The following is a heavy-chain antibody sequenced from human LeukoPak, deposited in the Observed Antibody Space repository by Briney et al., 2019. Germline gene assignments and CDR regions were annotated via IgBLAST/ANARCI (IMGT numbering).Heavy chain of an antibody. CDR3: ARVDGSGSLWGYYYYMDV. J-gene: IGHJ6*03. CDR2: MNPNSGNT. V-gene: IGHV1-8*01. D-gene: IGHD3-10*01. Sequence: GASVKVSCKASGYTFTSSDINWVRQATGQGLEWMGWMNPNSGNTGYAQKFQGRVTMTRNTSISTAYMELSSLRSEDTAVYYCARVDGSGSLWGYYYYMDVWGKGTTVTVSS. CDR1: GYTFTSSD.